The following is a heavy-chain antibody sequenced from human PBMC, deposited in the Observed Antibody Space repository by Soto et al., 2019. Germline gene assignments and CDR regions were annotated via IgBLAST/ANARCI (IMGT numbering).Heavy chain of an antibody. CDR3: ARQTYSGYIYYYYSMDV. CDR2: IDPSDSYT. V-gene: IGHV5-10-1*01. CDR1: GYSFTSYW. J-gene: IGHJ6*02. Sequence: GESLKISCKGSGYSFTSYWISWVRQMPGKGLEWMGRIDPSDSYTNYSPSFQGHVTISADKSISTAYLQWSSLKASDTAMYYCARQTYSGYIYYYYSMDVWGQGTTVTVSS. D-gene: IGHD5-12*01.